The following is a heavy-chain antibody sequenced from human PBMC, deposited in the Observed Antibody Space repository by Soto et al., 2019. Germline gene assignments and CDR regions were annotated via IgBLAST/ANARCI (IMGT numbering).Heavy chain of an antibody. D-gene: IGHD5-12*01. CDR1: GDSVSSNTAS. CDR2: TYFMSKWYI. CDR3: AKGDNLGPKTGYAFDP. J-gene: IGHJ5*02. Sequence: SQTLSLTCAISGDSVSSNTASWNWIRQSPSRGLEWLGRTYFMSKWYIDYAVSVKSRIIINPDTSNNQFSLQLNSVTPEDTAVYFCAKGDNLGPKTGYAFDPWGQGIMVTVSS. V-gene: IGHV6-1*01.